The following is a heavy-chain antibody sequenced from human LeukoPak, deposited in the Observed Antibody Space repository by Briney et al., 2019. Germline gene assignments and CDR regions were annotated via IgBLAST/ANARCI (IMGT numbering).Heavy chain of an antibody. CDR3: AREHYYDSIV. Sequence: SVKVSCKASGGTFSSYAISWVRQAPGQGLEWMGGIIPIFGTANYAQKFQGRVTITTDESTSTAYMELSSLRSEDTAVYYRAREHYYDSIVWGQGTLVTVSS. D-gene: IGHD3-22*01. V-gene: IGHV1-69*05. CDR1: GGTFSSYA. J-gene: IGHJ4*02. CDR2: IIPIFGTA.